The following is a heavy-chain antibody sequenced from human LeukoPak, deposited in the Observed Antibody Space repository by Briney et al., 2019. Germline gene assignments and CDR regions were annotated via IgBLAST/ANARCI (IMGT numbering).Heavy chain of an antibody. CDR3: ARGPLYYYDSSGPYYFDY. J-gene: IGHJ4*02. D-gene: IGHD3-22*01. CDR1: GGSLTGYY. Sequence: SETLSLTCEVSGGSLTGYYWSWIRQPPGKGLEWIGYIYYSGSTYYNPSLKSRVTISVDTSKNQFSLKLSSVTAADTAVYYCARGPLYYYDSSGPYYFDYWGQGTLVTVSS. V-gene: IGHV4-59*12. CDR2: IYYSGST.